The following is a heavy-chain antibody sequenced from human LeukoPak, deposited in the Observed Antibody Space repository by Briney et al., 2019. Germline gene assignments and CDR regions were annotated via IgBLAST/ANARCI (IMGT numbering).Heavy chain of an antibody. J-gene: IGHJ4*02. V-gene: IGHV4-34*01. CDR1: GITFSNAW. D-gene: IGHD2-15*01. Sequence: GSLRLSCAASGITFSNAWMSWIRQPPGKGLEWIGEINHSGSTNYNPSLKSRVTISVDTSKNQFSLKLSSVTAADTAVYYCASMRAYCSGGSCYSPLSDYWGQGTLVTVSS. CDR3: ASMRAYCSGGSCYSPLSDY. CDR2: INHSGST.